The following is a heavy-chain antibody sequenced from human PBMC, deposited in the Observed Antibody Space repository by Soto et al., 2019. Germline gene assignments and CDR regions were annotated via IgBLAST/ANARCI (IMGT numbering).Heavy chain of an antibody. Sequence: QVQLVESVGGVVQPGRSLRLSCAASVFTFNSYAIHWVRQAPGKGLEWVAVISYDGSNEYYADSVKGRFTISRDTSKNTVYLQMNSLRAEDTAVYYCVRDHYVATIEVAFDSWGQVTMVTVSS. CDR1: VFTFNSYA. J-gene: IGHJ3*02. CDR2: ISYDGSNE. CDR3: VRDHYVATIEVAFDS. D-gene: IGHD5-12*01. V-gene: IGHV3-30-3*01.